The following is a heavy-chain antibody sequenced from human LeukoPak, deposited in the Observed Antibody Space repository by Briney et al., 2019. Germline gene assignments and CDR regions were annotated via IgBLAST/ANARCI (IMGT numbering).Heavy chain of an antibody. CDR2: IIPIFGTA. D-gene: IGHD3-9*01. CDR1: GGTFSSYA. J-gene: IGHJ5*02. V-gene: IGHV1-69*13. Sequence: SVKVSCKASGGTFSSYAISWVRQAPGQGLEWMGGIIPIFGTANYAQKFQGRVTITADESTSTAYMELSSLRSEDTAVYYCARGPWSYYDILTGRPFMEWFDPWGQGTLVTVSS. CDR3: ARGPWSYYDILTGRPFMEWFDP.